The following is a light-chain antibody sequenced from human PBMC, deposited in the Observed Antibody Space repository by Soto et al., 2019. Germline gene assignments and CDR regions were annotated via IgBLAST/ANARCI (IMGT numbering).Light chain of an antibody. V-gene: IGLV2-14*01. CDR1: SSEVGGYNY. J-gene: IGLJ1*01. Sequence: QSVLTQPASVSGSPGQSITISCTGTSSEVGGYNYVSWYQQHPGKAPKLIIYDVSNRPSGVFNRSSGSKSGNTASLTIFGLQAEDEADYYCSSYTSSSSFVFGTGTKVTVL. CDR2: DVS. CDR3: SSYTSSSSFV.